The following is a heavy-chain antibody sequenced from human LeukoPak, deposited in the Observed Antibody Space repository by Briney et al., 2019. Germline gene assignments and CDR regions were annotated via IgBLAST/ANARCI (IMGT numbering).Heavy chain of an antibody. CDR3: ARGGFCSGGSCPVDYYYYMDV. J-gene: IGHJ6*03. V-gene: IGHV3-74*01. CDR1: GFTFSNYW. Sequence: GGSLRLSCAASGFTFSNYWMHWVRHAPGKGLVWVSRINSDGSSTSYADSVKGRFTISRDNAKNTLYLQLNSLRAEDTAVYYCARGGFCSGGSCPVDYYYYMDVWGKGTTVTVSS. CDR2: INSDGSST. D-gene: IGHD2-15*01.